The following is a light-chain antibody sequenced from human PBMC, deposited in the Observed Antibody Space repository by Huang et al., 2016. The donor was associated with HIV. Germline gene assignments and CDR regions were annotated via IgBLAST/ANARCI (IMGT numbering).Light chain of an antibody. J-gene: IGKJ4*01. CDR3: QQRSNWPLT. CDR2: DAS. CDR1: QSVSSS. Sequence: EIVLTQSPATLSLSPGERATISCRASQSVSSSLAWYQQKPGQAPRLLIYDASNRATGIPARFSGSGSGTDFTLTISSLEPEDFAVYYCQQRSNWPLTFGGGTKVDIK. V-gene: IGKV3-11*01.